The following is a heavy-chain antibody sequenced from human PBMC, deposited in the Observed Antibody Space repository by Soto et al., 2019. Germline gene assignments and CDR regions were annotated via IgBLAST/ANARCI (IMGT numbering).Heavy chain of an antibody. Sequence: QVQLVESGGGVVQPERSLRLSCAASGFTFDSYALHWVRQAPGQGLVWVAVISHDGNTQYYADSVKGRFTISRDNSKNTLFLQTNSPTTEDTAVYYCAKGRGGLLWFGERGPIDYWGQGTLVTVSS. D-gene: IGHD3-10*01. CDR1: GFTFDSYA. V-gene: IGHV3-30*18. J-gene: IGHJ4*02. CDR3: AKGRGGLLWFGERGPIDY. CDR2: ISHDGNTQ.